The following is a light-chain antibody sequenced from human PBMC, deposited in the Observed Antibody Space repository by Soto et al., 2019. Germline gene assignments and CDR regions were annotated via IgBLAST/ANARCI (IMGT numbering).Light chain of an antibody. V-gene: IGKV2-28*01. CDR2: LGS. CDR1: QSLLHSNGYNS. CDR3: MQALQTPPT. J-gene: IGKJ2*01. Sequence: DIVMTQSPLSLPVTPGEPASISCRSSQSLLHSNGYNSLDWYLQKPGQSPQLLIYLGSNRASGVPDRFGGSGSGTDFTLKISRVEAEDVGVYYGMQALQTPPTFGQGTKLEIK.